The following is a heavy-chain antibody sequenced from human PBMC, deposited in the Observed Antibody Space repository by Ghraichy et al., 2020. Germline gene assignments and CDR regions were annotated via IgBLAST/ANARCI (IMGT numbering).Heavy chain of an antibody. J-gene: IGHJ4*02. Sequence: GESLRLSCAASGFSFSSYSMHWVRQAPGKGLEWVSCISSKSNYIYYADSVKGRFTISRDNAKNSLYLQMNSLTAEDSAVYYCARERLYYYDGSGHYYFDCWGQGTLVTVSS. D-gene: IGHD3-22*01. V-gene: IGHV3-21*01. CDR1: GFSFSSYS. CDR2: ISSKSNYI. CDR3: ARERLYYYDGSGHYYFDC.